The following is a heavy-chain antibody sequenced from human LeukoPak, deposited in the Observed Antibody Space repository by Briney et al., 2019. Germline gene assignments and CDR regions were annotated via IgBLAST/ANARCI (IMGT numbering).Heavy chain of an antibody. D-gene: IGHD3-10*01. CDR1: GYTLTGYY. CDR3: ARIFGSGSFYKY. CDR2: IHPNSGGT. J-gene: IGHJ4*02. V-gene: IGHV1-2*02. Sequence: SSEKVSCKPSGYTLTGYYIHGVGQAPGHGLEGMGWIHPNSGGTNYAHNFQDRVTMARDTSINTAYMELGSLRSDDAAVYYCARIFGSGSFYKYWGQGTLVTVSS.